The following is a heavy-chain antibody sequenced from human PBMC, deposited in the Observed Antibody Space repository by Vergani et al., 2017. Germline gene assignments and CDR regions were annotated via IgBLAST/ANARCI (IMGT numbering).Heavy chain of an antibody. J-gene: IGHJ6*02. CDR1: GGSISSGGYS. V-gene: IGHV4-30-2*01. CDR3: ASLAQLTMGMDV. CDR2: IYHSGST. D-gene: IGHD1/OR15-1a*01. Sequence: QLQLPESGSGLVKPSQTLSLTCAVSGGSISSGGYSWSWLRQPPGKGLEWIGYIYHSGSTYYNPSLKSRVTISVDRSKNQFSLKLSSVTAAYTAVYYCASLAQLTMGMDVWGQGTTVTVSS.